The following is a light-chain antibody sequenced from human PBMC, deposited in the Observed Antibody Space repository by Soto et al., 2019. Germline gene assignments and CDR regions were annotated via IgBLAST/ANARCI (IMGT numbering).Light chain of an antibody. CDR1: SSDVGGFNY. CDR3: ISYTSTSTLYV. Sequence: QSALTQPASVSGSPGQSITISCTGTSSDVGGFNYVSWHQQHPGKAPKVIIHEVSNRPSGVSDRFSGSKSGNTASLTISGLQAEDEADYYCISYTSTSTLYVFGTGTKLTVL. V-gene: IGLV2-14*01. CDR2: EVS. J-gene: IGLJ1*01.